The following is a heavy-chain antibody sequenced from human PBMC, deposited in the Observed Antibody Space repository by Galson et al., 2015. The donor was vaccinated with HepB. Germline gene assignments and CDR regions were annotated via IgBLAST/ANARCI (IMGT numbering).Heavy chain of an antibody. CDR2: ISGSGGMT. CDR1: RFTFSSYA. CDR3: AKDYYYASGSYYNEGAFDI. D-gene: IGHD3-10*01. Sequence: SLRLSCAASRFTFSSYAMSWVRQAPGKGLEWVSGISGSGGMTNYADSVKGRFTISRDNSKNTLYLQMNSLRAEDTAVYYCAKDYYYASGSYYNEGAFDIWGQGTMVTVSS. V-gene: IGHV3-23*01. J-gene: IGHJ3*02.